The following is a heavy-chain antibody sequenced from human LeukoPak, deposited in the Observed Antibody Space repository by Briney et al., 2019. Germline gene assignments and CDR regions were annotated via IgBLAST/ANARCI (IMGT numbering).Heavy chain of an antibody. CDR1: GFTFSNYA. J-gene: IGHJ4*02. CDR2: ISRNSTYI. Sequence: GGSLRLSCAASGFTFSNYAMNWVRQAPGKGLEWVASISRNSTYIHYADSVKGRFTISRDNARNSLFLQMNSLRAEDTAIYYCASDEGNYFDYWGQGTLVTVSS. CDR3: ASDEGNYFDY. V-gene: IGHV3-21*01.